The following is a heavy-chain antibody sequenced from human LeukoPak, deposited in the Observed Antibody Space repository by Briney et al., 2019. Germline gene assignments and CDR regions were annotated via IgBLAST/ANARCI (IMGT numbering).Heavy chain of an antibody. V-gene: IGHV1-18*01. D-gene: IGHD3-22*01. J-gene: IGHJ3*02. CDR2: ISAYNGNT. Sequence: ASVKVSCKASGYTFTSYGISWVRQAPGQGLEWMGWISAYNGNTNYAQKFQGRVTITADKSTSTAYMELSSLRSEDTAVYYCARDMLGFVTMIVVSGAFDIWGQGTMVTVSS. CDR3: ARDMLGFVTMIVVSGAFDI. CDR1: GYTFTSYG.